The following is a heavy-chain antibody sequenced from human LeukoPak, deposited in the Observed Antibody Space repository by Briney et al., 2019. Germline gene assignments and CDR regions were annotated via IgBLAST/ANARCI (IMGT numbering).Heavy chain of an antibody. CDR2: IKEDGGEK. CDR3: ARAHSSSFDY. V-gene: IGHV3-7*01. CDR1: GFIFSDYW. Sequence: GGSLRLSCAATGFIFSDYWMSWVRQAPGKGLEWVANIKEDGGEKYYVDSVKGRFTISRDNAKNSLYLQMNSLRVEDTAMYYCARAHSSSFDYWGQGTLVTVSS. D-gene: IGHD6-6*01. J-gene: IGHJ4*02.